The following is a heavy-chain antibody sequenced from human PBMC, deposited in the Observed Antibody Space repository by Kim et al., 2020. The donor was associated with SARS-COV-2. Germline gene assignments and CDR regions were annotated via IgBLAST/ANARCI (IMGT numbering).Heavy chain of an antibody. CDR1: GFTFSSYS. CDR3: ASSGPITRGGFNN. J-gene: IGHJ4*03. CDR2: ISSSGSYI. Sequence: GGSLRLSCAASGFTFSSYSMNWVRQAPGKGLEWVSCISSSGSYIYYADSVKGRFTISRDNAKNSLYLQMDSLRAEDTAVYYCASSGPITRGGFNNWGQGTLVTVSS. D-gene: IGHD3-10*01. V-gene: IGHV3-21*04.